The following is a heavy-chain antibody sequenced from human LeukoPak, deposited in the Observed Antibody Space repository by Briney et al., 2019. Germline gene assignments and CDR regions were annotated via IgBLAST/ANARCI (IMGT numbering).Heavy chain of an antibody. CDR3: AKASGFCSGGSCYSLSKIVGNWFDP. Sequence: PGGSLRLSCAASGFTFSSYGMNWVRQAPGKGLEWVSAISGNGGSIYYGDSVKGRFTISRDNSKNKVYLQMNSLSAEDTAVYYCAKASGFCSGGSCYSLSKIVGNWFDPWGQGTLVTVSS. D-gene: IGHD2-15*01. V-gene: IGHV3-23*01. CDR2: ISGNGGSI. J-gene: IGHJ5*02. CDR1: GFTFSSYG.